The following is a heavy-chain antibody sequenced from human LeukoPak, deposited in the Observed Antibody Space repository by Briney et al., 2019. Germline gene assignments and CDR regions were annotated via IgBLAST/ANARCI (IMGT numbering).Heavy chain of an antibody. Sequence: GASVKVSRKASGYTFTSYGISWVRQAPGQGLEWMGWISAYNGNTNYAQKLQGRVTMTTDTSTSTAYMELRSLRSDDTAVYYCARDRDYGDYVFYFDYWGQGTLVTVSS. J-gene: IGHJ4*02. CDR3: ARDRDYGDYVFYFDY. V-gene: IGHV1-18*01. D-gene: IGHD4-17*01. CDR1: GYTFTSYG. CDR2: ISAYNGNT.